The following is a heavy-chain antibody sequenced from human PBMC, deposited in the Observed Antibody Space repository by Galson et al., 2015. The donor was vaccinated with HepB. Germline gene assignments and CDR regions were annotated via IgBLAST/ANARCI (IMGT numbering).Heavy chain of an antibody. D-gene: IGHD4-17*01. Sequence: SLRLSCAASIPSFRDAWMSWVRQAPGKGLEWIGHIKSKSDGGTTDYAAAVKGRFTISRDDSKTTLYLQMNSLKTEDTAVYYCTTKKGHGDYVFYYYYYDLDVWGQGTSVTVSS. CDR3: TTKKGHGDYVFYYYYYDLDV. J-gene: IGHJ6*02. CDR1: IPSFRDAW. V-gene: IGHV3-15*01. CDR2: IKSKSDGGTT.